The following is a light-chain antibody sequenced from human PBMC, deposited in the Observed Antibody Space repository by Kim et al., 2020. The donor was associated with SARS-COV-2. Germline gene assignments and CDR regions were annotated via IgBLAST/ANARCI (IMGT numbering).Light chain of an antibody. CDR3: QAWDDTTVV. CDR2: KDN. V-gene: IGLV3-1*01. Sequence: SYELTQPPSVSVSPGQTASITCSGDKLGDKFACWYQQKPGQSPALVIYKDNKRPSGIPERFSGSNSGNTATLTISGTQAMDEADYYCQAWDDTTVVFGGGTKLTV. CDR1: KLGDKF. J-gene: IGLJ2*01.